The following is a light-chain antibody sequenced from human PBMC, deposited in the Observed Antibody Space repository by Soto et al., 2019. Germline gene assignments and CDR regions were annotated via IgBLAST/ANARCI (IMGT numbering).Light chain of an antibody. CDR1: QTVSSSY. J-gene: IGKJ5*01. Sequence: EIVLTQSPGTLSLSPGEGATLSCRASQTVSSSYLAWYQQKPGQAPRLLIYGASSRATGISDRFSGSGSGTDFSLTISRLEPEDFAVYYCQQYASSRITFGQGTRLEIK. CDR2: GAS. V-gene: IGKV3-20*01. CDR3: QQYASSRIT.